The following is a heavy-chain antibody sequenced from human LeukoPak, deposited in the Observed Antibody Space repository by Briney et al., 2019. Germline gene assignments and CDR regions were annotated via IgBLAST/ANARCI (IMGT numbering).Heavy chain of an antibody. D-gene: IGHD7-27*01. V-gene: IGHV4-59*11. CDR1: GGSISSHY. Sequence: SETLSLTCTVSGGSISSHYWSRIRQPPGKGLEWIGYIYYSGSTNYNPSLKSRVTISVDTSKNQFSLKLSSVTAADTAVYYCAREVALGDAFDIWGQGTMATVSS. J-gene: IGHJ3*02. CDR3: AREVALGDAFDI. CDR2: IYYSGST.